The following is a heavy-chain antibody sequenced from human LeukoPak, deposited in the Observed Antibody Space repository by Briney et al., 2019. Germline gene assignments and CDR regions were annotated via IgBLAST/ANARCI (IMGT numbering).Heavy chain of an antibody. CDR3: ARGPAGYN. Sequence: GGSLRLSCAASGFTVSSNHMSWVRQAPGKGLEWVSVIYSGGSTDYADSVKGRFTIPRDNLKNTLYLQMNSLRAEDTAVYYCARGPAGYNWGQGTLVTFSS. CDR2: IYSGGST. J-gene: IGHJ4*02. V-gene: IGHV3-53*01. CDR1: GFTVSSNH. D-gene: IGHD1-1*01.